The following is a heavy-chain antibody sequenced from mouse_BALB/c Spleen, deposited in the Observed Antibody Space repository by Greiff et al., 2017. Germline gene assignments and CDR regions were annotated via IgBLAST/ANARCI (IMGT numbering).Heavy chain of an antibody. CDR2: IDPANGNT. J-gene: IGHJ3*01. Sequence: VHVKQSGAELVKPGASVKLSCTASGFNIKDTYMHWVKQRPEQGLEWIGRIDPANGNTKYDPKFQGKATITADTSSNTAYLQLSSLTSEDTAVYYCAPIYYYGSRSRFAYWGQGTLVTVSA. V-gene: IGHV14-3*02. CDR3: APIYYYGSRSRFAY. CDR1: GFNIKDTY. D-gene: IGHD1-1*01.